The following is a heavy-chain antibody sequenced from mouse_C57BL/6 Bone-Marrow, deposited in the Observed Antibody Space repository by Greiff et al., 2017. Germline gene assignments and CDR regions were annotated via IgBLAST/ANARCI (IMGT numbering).Heavy chain of an antibody. CDR3: AISGPLGRSFDY. Sequence: QVQLKESGAELVKPGASVKMSCKASGYTFTSYWITWVKQRPGQGLEWIGDIYPTSGRTNYNEKFKSKAILTVDTSSNTAYMQLSSLTSEDSAVFYCAISGPLGRSFDYWGQGTTLTVSS. CDR1: GYTFTSYW. D-gene: IGHD4-1*01. V-gene: IGHV1-55*01. J-gene: IGHJ2*01. CDR2: IYPTSGRT.